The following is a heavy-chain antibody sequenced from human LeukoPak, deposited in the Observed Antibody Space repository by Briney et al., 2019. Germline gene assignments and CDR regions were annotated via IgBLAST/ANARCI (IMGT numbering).Heavy chain of an antibody. CDR3: ATDNGGWFDP. CDR2: ISGNGGST. J-gene: IGHJ5*02. CDR1: GFTFSSYG. D-gene: IGHD7-27*01. V-gene: IGHV3-23*01. Sequence: GGSLRLSCAASGFTFSSYGMSWVRQAPGKGLEWVSAISGNGGSTYYADSVKGGFTSSRDNSKNTLYLKMNSLRAEDTAVYYCATDNGGWFDPWGQGTLVTVSS.